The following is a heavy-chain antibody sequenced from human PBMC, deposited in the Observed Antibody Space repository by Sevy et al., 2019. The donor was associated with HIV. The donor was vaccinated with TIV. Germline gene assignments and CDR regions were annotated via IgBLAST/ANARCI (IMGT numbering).Heavy chain of an antibody. Sequence: GGSLRLSCAASGFTFSSDAMHWVRQAPGKGLEWVAVISYDGSNKYYADSVKGRFTISRDNSKNTLYLQMNSLRAEDTTVYYCARAQSQKLLLFGELLSPLDYWGQGTLVTVSS. V-gene: IGHV3-30-3*01. J-gene: IGHJ4*02. CDR3: ARAQSQKLLLFGELLSPLDY. CDR2: ISYDGSNK. CDR1: GFTFSSDA. D-gene: IGHD3-10*01.